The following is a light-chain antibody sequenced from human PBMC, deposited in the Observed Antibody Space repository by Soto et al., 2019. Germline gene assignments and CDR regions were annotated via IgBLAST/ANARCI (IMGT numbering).Light chain of an antibody. CDR1: QTISSW. CDR2: KAS. Sequence: DIQMTESPSSLCASVGGRGTITFRASQTISSWLAWYQQKPGKAPKLLIYKASTLKSGVPSRFSGSGSGTEFTLTISSLQPDDFATYYCQHYNSYSEAFGQGTKVDIK. V-gene: IGKV1-5*03. CDR3: QHYNSYSEA. J-gene: IGKJ1*01.